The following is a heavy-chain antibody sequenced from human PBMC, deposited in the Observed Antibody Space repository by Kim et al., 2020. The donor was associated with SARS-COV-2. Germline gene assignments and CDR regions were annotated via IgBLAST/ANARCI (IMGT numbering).Heavy chain of an antibody. CDR1: GGSISSSSYN. CDR3: ARYFLSGGDNPGAVYI. J-gene: IGHJ3*02. V-gene: IGHV4-39*01. Sequence: SETLSLTCTVSGGSISSSSYNWGWLRQPQGKGLEWIGNIYYSGNTYYNPSLKSKVTISVDTSKNQFALKLSSVTAADTAVYYCARYFLSGGDNPGAVYIWGEGAMMTVSS. CDR2: IYYSGNT. D-gene: IGHD2-21*02.